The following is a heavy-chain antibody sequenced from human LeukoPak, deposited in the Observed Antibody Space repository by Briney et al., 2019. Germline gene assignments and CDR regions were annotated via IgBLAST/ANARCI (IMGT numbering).Heavy chain of an antibody. Sequence: NPSETLSLTCTVSGGSISSYYWSWIRQPPGKGLEWIGYIYYSGSTNYNPSLKSRVTISVDTSKNQFSLKLSSVTAADTAVYYCARSNDILTGDNWFDPWGQGTLVTVSS. J-gene: IGHJ5*02. CDR2: IYYSGST. D-gene: IGHD3-9*01. CDR1: GGSISSYY. V-gene: IGHV4-59*01. CDR3: ARSNDILTGDNWFDP.